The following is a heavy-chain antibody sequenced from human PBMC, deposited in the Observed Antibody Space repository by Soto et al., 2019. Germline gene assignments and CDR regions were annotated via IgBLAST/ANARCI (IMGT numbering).Heavy chain of an antibody. CDR1: GGTFRTAA. J-gene: IGHJ6*02. CDR3: ARDNDRPQLGGNYYYILDV. V-gene: IGHV1-69*12. CDR2: IMPVFRTP. D-gene: IGHD2-8*01. Sequence: QVQLEQSGAEVKKPGSSVKVSCKASGGTFRTAAISWVRQAPGQGLEWMGGIMPVFRTPDYAQKFQGRVTITADESTTTAYMEWSGLRSDDTAVYYCARDNDRPQLGGNYYYILDVWGQGTTITVSS.